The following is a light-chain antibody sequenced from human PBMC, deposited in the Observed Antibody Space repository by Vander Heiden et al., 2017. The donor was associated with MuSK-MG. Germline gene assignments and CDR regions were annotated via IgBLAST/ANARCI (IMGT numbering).Light chain of an antibody. CDR1: QRVSSN. V-gene: IGKV3-15*01. J-gene: IGKJ2*01. Sequence: EIVMTQSPATLSVSPGERATLSCRASQRVSSNLAWYQQKPGLAPRLLIYGASTRATGIRARFSGSGSGTEFTLTISSLQPEDSAVYYCQQYNNWPTLYTFGQGTKLEIK. CDR3: QQYNNWPTLYT. CDR2: GAS.